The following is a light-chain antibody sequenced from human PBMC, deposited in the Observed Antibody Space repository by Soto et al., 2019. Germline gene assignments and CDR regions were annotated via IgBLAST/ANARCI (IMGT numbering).Light chain of an antibody. CDR3: LQYSSHSWT. V-gene: IGKV1D-16*01. CDR2: AAS. J-gene: IGKJ1*01. Sequence: DIQMTQSPSSVSASVGDRVTITCRASQDISNWLAWYQQKPGKAPKLLIYAASSLQSGVPSRFSGSGSGTEFTLTISRLQPDDVATYYCLQYSSHSWTFGQGTKVDIK. CDR1: QDISNW.